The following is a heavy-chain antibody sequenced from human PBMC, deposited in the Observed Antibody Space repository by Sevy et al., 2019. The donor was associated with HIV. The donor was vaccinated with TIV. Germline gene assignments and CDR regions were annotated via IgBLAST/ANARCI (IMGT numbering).Heavy chain of an antibody. V-gene: IGHV3-13*01. D-gene: IGHD1-7*01. CDR3: ARGGLELRDLRAFDI. Sequence: GGSLRLSCAASGFTFSSYDMHWVRQATGEGLKSVSAIGTAGDTYYPGSVKGRFTISRENAKNSLYLQMNSLRAGDTAVYYCARGGLELRDLRAFDIWGQGTMVTVSS. CDR2: IGTAGDT. J-gene: IGHJ3*02. CDR1: GFTFSSYD.